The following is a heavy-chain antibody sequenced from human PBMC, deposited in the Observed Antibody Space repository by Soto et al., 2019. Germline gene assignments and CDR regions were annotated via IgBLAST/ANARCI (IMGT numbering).Heavy chain of an antibody. CDR3: TRGVPAAMYDSLDY. V-gene: IGHV3-49*03. CDR1: GFTFGDYA. Sequence: GGSLRLSCTASGFTFGDYAMSWFRQAPGKGLEWVGFIRSKAYGGTTEYAASVKGRFTISRDDSKSIAYLQMNSLKTEDTAVYYCTRGVPAAMYDSLDYWGQGTLVTVSS. D-gene: IGHD2-2*01. CDR2: IRSKAYGGTT. J-gene: IGHJ4*02.